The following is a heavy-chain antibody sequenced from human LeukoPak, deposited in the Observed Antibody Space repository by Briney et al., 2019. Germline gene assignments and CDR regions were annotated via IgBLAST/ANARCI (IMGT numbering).Heavy chain of an antibody. CDR2: ISSGSTI. D-gene: IGHD3-10*01. Sequence: PGGSLRLSCAASGFTFSDYYMSWIRQAPGKGLEWVSYISSGSTIYYADSVKGRFTISRDNAKNSLYLQMNSLRAEDTAVYYCARERFGELCLFDIWGQGTMVTVSS. CDR1: GFTFSDYY. J-gene: IGHJ3*02. CDR3: ARERFGELCLFDI. V-gene: IGHV3-11*01.